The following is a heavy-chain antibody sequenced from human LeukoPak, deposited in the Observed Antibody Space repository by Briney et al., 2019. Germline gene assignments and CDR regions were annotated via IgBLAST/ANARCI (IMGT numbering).Heavy chain of an antibody. J-gene: IGHJ6*03. CDR3: ARRRREYYYGSGSYYYYYYMDV. CDR1: GGSFSGYY. V-gene: IGHV4-34*01. D-gene: IGHD3-10*01. Sequence: SETLSLTCAVYGGSFSGYYWSWIRQPPGKGLEWIGEINHSGSTNYNPSLRSRVTISVDTSKNQFSLKLSSVTAADTAVYYCARRRREYYYGSGSYYYYYYMDVWGKGTTVTISS. CDR2: INHSGST.